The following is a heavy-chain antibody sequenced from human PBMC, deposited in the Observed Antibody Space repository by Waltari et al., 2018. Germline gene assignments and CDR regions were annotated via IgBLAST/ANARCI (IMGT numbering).Heavy chain of an antibody. CDR1: VGSFRGYY. D-gene: IGHD3-9*01. Sequence: QVPLQLRGAGLLSPSETLPLPCAVFVGSFRGYYWSCLRPPQGKGRVWIGVINHRGSTNDNPSLKSRVTISVDTSKNQFSLKLSSVTAADTAGYYCARGGVRYFDWLDPDDAFDIWGQGTMVTVSS. CDR3: ARGGVRYFDWLDPDDAFDI. CDR2: INHRGST. V-gene: IGHV4-34*01. J-gene: IGHJ3*02.